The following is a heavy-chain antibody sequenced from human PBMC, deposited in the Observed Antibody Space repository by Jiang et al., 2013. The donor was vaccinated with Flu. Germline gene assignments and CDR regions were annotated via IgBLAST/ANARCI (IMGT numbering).Heavy chain of an antibody. V-gene: IGHV4-34*01. Sequence: LLKPSETLSLTCAVYGGSFSGYYWSWIRQPPGKGLEWIGEINHSGSTNYNPSLKSRVTISVDTSKNQFSLKLSSVTAADTAVYYCARGREWIAATNWFDPWGQGTLVTVSS. CDR1: GGSFSGYY. D-gene: IGHD6-6*01. J-gene: IGHJ5*02. CDR3: ARGREWIAATNWFDP. CDR2: INHSGST.